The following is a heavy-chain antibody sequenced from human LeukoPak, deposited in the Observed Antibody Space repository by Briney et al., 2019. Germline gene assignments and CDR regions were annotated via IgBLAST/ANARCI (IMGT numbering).Heavy chain of an antibody. D-gene: IGHD6-13*01. CDR3: ARGGSSSWYSSGSY. J-gene: IGHJ4*02. V-gene: IGHV1-2*02. CDR2: INPNSGGT. CDR1: GYTFTGYY. Sequence: ASVKVSCKASGYTFTGYYMHCVRQAPGQGLEWMGWINPNSGGTNYAQKFQGRVTMTRDTSISRAYMELSRLRSDDTAVYYCARGGSSSWYSSGSYWGQGTLVTVSS.